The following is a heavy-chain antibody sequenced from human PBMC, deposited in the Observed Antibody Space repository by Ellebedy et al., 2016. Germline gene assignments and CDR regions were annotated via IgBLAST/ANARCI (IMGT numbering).Heavy chain of an antibody. CDR1: GGTFSSYA. CDR3: AREGFCSGGSCHHSFYFDY. V-gene: IGHV1-69*13. CDR2: IIPIFRTA. D-gene: IGHD2-15*01. Sequence: ASVKVSCKASGGTFSSYAFSWVRQAPGKRLEWMGGIIPIFRTANYAQKFRGRVTISADESMRTAYMEVSSLRSEDTAVYYCAREGFCSGGSCHHSFYFDYWGQGTLVTVSS. J-gene: IGHJ4*02.